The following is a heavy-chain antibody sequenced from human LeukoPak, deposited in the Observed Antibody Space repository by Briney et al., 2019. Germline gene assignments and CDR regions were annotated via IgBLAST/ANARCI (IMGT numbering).Heavy chain of an antibody. D-gene: IGHD7-27*01. J-gene: IGHJ4*02. V-gene: IGHV1-69*05. Sequence: ASVKVSCKASGGTFSSYAISWVRQAPGQGLEWMGGIIPIFGTANYAQKFQGRVTITTDESTSTAYMELSSLRSEDTAVYYCAQGASKLGFDYWGQGTLVTVSP. CDR3: AQGASKLGFDY. CDR2: IIPIFGTA. CDR1: GGTFSSYA.